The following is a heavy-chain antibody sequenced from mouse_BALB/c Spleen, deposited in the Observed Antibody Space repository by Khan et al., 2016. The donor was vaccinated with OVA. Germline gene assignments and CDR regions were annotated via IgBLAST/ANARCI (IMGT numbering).Heavy chain of an antibody. CDR2: ISYSGDT. CDR1: GYSITSDYA. J-gene: IGHJ2*01. V-gene: IGHV3-2*02. D-gene: IGHD1-1*01. Sequence: EVQLQESGPGLVKPSQSLSLTCTVTGYSITSDYAWNWIRQFPGNRLEWMGYISYSGDTNYNPSLKSRISITRDTSKNQFFLQLNSVTTEDTATXYCARVFTTVYFDYWGQGTTLTVSS. CDR3: ARVFTTVYFDY.